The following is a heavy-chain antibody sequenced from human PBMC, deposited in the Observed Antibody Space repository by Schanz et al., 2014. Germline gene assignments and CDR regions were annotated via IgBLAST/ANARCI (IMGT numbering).Heavy chain of an antibody. J-gene: IGHJ5*02. V-gene: IGHV4-31*03. D-gene: IGHD1-26*01. Sequence: QVQLQESGPGLVKPSQTLSLTCTVSGGSINSAGHYWSWIRQPPGKGLEWIGYKYYTGSPYYNPSLKSRVSISLDPSKTQFFLNLNSLTAADTAVYYCARVPEPGWFDPWGQGTLVTVS. CDR1: GGSINSAGHY. CDR3: ARVPEPGWFDP. CDR2: KYYTGSP.